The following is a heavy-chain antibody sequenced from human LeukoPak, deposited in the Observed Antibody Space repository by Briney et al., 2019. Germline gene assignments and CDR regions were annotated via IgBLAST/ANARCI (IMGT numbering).Heavy chain of an antibody. Sequence: SETLSLTCTVSGGSISSYYWSWIRQPAGKGLEWIGRIYTSGSTNYNPSLKSRVTMSVDTSKNQFSLKLSSVTAADTAVYYCARERVSRITIFRVVSPFDYWRQGTLVTVSS. CDR3: ARERVSRITIFRVVSPFDY. D-gene: IGHD3-3*01. CDR1: GGSISSYY. J-gene: IGHJ4*02. CDR2: IYTSGST. V-gene: IGHV4-4*07.